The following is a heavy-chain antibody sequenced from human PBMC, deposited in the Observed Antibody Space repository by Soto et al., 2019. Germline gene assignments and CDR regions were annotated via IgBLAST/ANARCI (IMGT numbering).Heavy chain of an antibody. CDR1: GVSLSNPNW. CDR2: IDHSGST. Sequence: SETLSLTCAVSGVSLSNPNWWAWVHQAPGKGLEWIGEIDHSGSTNYNPSLNSRVTISLDRSKNQFSLKLSSVAAADTAVYYCARGIFYAFDIWGQGTMVTVS. J-gene: IGHJ3*02. CDR3: ARGIFYAFDI. D-gene: IGHD3-9*01. V-gene: IGHV4-4*02.